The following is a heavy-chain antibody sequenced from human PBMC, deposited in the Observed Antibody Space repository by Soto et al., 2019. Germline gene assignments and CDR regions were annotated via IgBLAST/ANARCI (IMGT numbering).Heavy chain of an antibody. J-gene: IGHJ4*02. CDR3: ARASNKRGYSYGPDF. Sequence: PSETLSLTCAVSGDSISSMNWWSWVRQPPGKGLEWIGEIHHSGSTNYNPSLKSRVTISVEKSKNQFSLKLSSVTAADTAVYHCARASNKRGYSYGPDFWGQGTLVTVSS. D-gene: IGHD5-18*01. V-gene: IGHV4-4*02. CDR1: GDSISSMNW. CDR2: IHHSGST.